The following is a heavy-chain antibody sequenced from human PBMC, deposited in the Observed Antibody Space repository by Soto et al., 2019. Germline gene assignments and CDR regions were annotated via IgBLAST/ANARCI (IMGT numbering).Heavy chain of an antibody. J-gene: IGHJ4*02. D-gene: IGHD3-9*01. Sequence: EVQLLESGGGLVQPGGSLRLSCAASGFTFSSYAISWVRQAPGKGLEWVSAISGSGGSTYYADSVKGRFTISRDNSKNTLYLQMNSLRAEDTAVYYCAKWFSLGSGYLRDYWGQGTLVTVSS. CDR2: ISGSGGST. V-gene: IGHV3-23*01. CDR1: GFTFSSYA. CDR3: AKWFSLGSGYLRDY.